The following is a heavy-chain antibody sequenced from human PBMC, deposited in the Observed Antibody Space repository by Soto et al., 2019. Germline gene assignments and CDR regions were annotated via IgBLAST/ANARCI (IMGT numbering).Heavy chain of an antibody. CDR1: GGSFSGYY. CDR3: ARVESSPSSDRDY. Sequence: PSETLSLTCAVYGGSFSGYYWSWIRQPPGKGLEWIGEINHSGSTNYNPSLKSRVTISVDTSKNQFSLKLSSVTAADTAVYYCARVESSPSSDRDYWGQGTLVTVSS. D-gene: IGHD6-6*01. V-gene: IGHV4-34*01. J-gene: IGHJ4*02. CDR2: INHSGST.